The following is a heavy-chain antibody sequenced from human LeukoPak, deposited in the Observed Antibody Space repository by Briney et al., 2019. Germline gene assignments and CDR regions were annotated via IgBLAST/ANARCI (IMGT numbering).Heavy chain of an antibody. J-gene: IGHJ4*02. V-gene: IGHV4-39*01. CDR3: VRAYCTSNSCSVVSRFDY. CDR2: IYYSGST. CDR1: RDSMIAGGYY. D-gene: IGHD2-2*01. Sequence: PSETQSLTSTHPRDSMIAGGYYLGWIRQPPGKGLEWIGSIYYSGSTYYNPSLKSRVAISIDTSKNQFSLKLSSVTAADPAVYYSVRAYCTSNSCSVVSRFDYWGQGTLVTVSS.